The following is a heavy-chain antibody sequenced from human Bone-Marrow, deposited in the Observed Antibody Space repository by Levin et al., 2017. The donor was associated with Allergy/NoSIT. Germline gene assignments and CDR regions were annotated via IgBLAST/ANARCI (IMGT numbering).Heavy chain of an antibody. D-gene: IGHD3-3*01. CDR1: GYTFTSYY. J-gene: IGHJ4*02. Sequence: ASVKVSCKASGYTFTSYYMHWVRQAPGQGLEWMGIINPSGGSTSYAQKFQGRVTMTRDTSTSTVYMELSSLRSEDTAVYYCARGNTIFGVVIYPSFDYWGQGTLVTVSS. V-gene: IGHV1-46*01. CDR2: INPSGGST. CDR3: ARGNTIFGVVIYPSFDY.